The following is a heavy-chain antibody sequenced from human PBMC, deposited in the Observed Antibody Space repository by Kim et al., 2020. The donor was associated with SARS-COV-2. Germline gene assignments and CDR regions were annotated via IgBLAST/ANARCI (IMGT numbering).Heavy chain of an antibody. D-gene: IGHD6-25*01. Sequence: GGSLRLSCAASGFTFSSYAMHWVRQAPGKGLEWVAVISYDGSNKYYADSVKGRFTISRDNSKNMLYLQMNSLRAEDTAVYYCARGPAEILDYWGQGTLVTVSS. CDR3: ARGPAEILDY. CDR2: ISYDGSNK. CDR1: GFTFSSYA. V-gene: IGHV3-30-3*01. J-gene: IGHJ4*02.